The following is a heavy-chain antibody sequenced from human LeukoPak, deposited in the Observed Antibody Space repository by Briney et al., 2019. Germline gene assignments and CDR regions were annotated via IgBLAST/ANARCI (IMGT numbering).Heavy chain of an antibody. V-gene: IGHV3-7*05. CDR1: GFTFTSHW. J-gene: IGHJ6*02. Sequence: GGSLRLSCAASGFTFTSHWMNWVRRAPGKGLEWVANVNEDGSENNYVDSAKGRFTISRDNAKNSLFLQMNSLRAEDTAVYYCARGHDHGDYVWMKKYYCYNMDVWGQGTTVTVSS. CDR3: ARGHDHGDYVWMKKYYCYNMDV. CDR2: VNEDGSEN. D-gene: IGHD4-17*01.